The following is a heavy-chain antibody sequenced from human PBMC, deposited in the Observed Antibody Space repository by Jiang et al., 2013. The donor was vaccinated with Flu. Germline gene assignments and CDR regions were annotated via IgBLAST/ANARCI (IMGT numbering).Heavy chain of an antibody. Sequence: GPGLVKPSQTLSLTCTVSGGSISSGYYYWSWIRQPPGKGLEWIGRIYNSGSTSNNPSLKTRVTVSMNASKNHFSLKLTSMTAADTAVYYCARGVDDSIWGSYPVYFDYWGQGILVDRLL. CDR1: GGSISSGYYY. J-gene: IGHJ4*02. CDR3: ARGVDDSIWGSYPVYFDY. V-gene: IGHV4-61*02. D-gene: IGHD3-16*02. CDR2: IYNSGST.